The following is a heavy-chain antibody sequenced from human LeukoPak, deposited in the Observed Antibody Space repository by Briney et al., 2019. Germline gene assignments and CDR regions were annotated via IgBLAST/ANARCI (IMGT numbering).Heavy chain of an antibody. Sequence: SETLSLTCTVSGGSISSYYWSWIRQPPGKGLEWIGYIYYSGSTNYNPSLKSRVTISVDTSKNQFSLKLSSVTAADTAVYYCARHGYYGSGSYWAFDYWGQGTLVTVSS. J-gene: IGHJ4*02. D-gene: IGHD3-10*01. V-gene: IGHV4-59*08. CDR1: GGSISSYY. CDR2: IYYSGST. CDR3: ARHGYYGSGSYWAFDY.